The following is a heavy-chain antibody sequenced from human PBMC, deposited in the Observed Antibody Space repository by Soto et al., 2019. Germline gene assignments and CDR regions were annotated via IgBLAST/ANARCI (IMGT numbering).Heavy chain of an antibody. Sequence: SVKVSCKASAGTFSSYTISWVRQAPGQGLEWMGRIIPILGIANYAQKFQGRVTITADKSTSTAYMELSSLRSEDTAVYYCARATRDSNYVPIYYYYMDVWGKGTTVTVSS. CDR3: ARATRDSNYVPIYYYYMDV. V-gene: IGHV1-69*02. CDR2: IIPILGIA. CDR1: AGTFSSYT. J-gene: IGHJ6*03. D-gene: IGHD4-4*01.